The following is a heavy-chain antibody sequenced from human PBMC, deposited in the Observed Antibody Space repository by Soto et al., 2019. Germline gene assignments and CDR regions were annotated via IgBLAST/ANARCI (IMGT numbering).Heavy chain of an antibody. J-gene: IGHJ4*02. Sequence: QVQLQESGPGLVKPSETLSLTCTVSGGSISSYCWSWVRQPPGEGLEWIANIGNSGGTNYNPSLKSRVVISVDTSSYQFSLKLRSWPAAYTAVYYCARGVGRYGSNLAYWGQGTLVTVSS. CDR1: GGSISSYC. D-gene: IGHD1-26*01. V-gene: IGHV4-59*01. CDR3: ARGVGRYGSNLAY. CDR2: IGNSGGT.